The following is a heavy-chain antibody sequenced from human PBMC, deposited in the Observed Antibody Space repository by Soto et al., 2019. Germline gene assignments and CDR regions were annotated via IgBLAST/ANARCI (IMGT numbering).Heavy chain of an antibody. CDR2: IYYSGST. D-gene: IGHD3-3*01. CDR3: AREGLNYDFWSGRQYYFDY. V-gene: IGHV4-31*03. J-gene: IGHJ4*02. Sequence: SETLSLTCTVSGGSISSGGYYWSWIRQHPGKGLEWIGYIYYSGSTYYNPSLKSRVTISVDTSKNQFSLKLSSVTAADTAVYYCAREGLNYDFWSGRQYYFDYWGQGTLVTVSS. CDR1: GGSISSGGYY.